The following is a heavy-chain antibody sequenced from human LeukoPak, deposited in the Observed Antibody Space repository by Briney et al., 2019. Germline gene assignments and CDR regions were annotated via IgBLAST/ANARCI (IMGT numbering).Heavy chain of an antibody. D-gene: IGHD6-13*01. Sequence: ASVKVSCKGSGYTFTSYGISWVRQAPGRGLEWMGWISAYNGNTNYAQKLQGRVTMTTDTSTSTAYMELRSLRSDDTAVYYCARDLEQLVPDYWGQGTLVTVSS. V-gene: IGHV1-18*01. CDR3: ARDLEQLVPDY. J-gene: IGHJ4*02. CDR1: GYTFTSYG. CDR2: ISAYNGNT.